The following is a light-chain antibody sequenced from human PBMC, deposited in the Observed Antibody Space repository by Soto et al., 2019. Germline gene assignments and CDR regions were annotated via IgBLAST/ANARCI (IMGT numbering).Light chain of an antibody. J-gene: IGKJ2*01. CDR3: QQHHHSPMNT. CDR1: QSVRSTF. Sequence: VLPQSPDTLSLSPGDRATLSCRASQSVRSTFLAWYQQKPGQAPRLLIYGASNRAAGIPERFSGSASGTEFTLTISRLEPDDSAVYYCQQHHHSPMNTFGQGTKLQIK. V-gene: IGKV3-20*01. CDR2: GAS.